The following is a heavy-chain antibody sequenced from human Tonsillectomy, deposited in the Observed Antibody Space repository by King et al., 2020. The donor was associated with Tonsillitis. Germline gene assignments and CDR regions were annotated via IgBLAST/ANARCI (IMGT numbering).Heavy chain of an antibody. CDR2: INYSGST. CDR1: GGSISSYY. D-gene: IGHD2-2*01. J-gene: IGHJ5*02. V-gene: IGHV4-59*01. CDR3: ARFVVVPAAILNLFDP. Sequence: QLQESGPGLVKPSETLSLTCTVSGGSISSYYWSWIRQPPGKGLEWIGDINYSGSTNYNPSLKSRDTISVDTAKNQFSLKLSSVTAADTAVYYCARFVVVPAAILNLFDPWGQSTLVTVSS.